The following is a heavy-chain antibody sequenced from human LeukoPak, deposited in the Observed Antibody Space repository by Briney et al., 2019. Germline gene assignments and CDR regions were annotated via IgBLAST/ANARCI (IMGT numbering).Heavy chain of an antibody. V-gene: IGHV3-33*01. Sequence: GGSPRLPCSASGFTLSTYGMHWVRQAPGKGLEWVALIWYDGSNKFYLDSVKGRFTISRDNSNTLSLELKSLRVEDTGLYYCVRSTAAALNNIFDMWGQGTMVIVSS. CDR1: GFTLSTYG. D-gene: IGHD6-13*01. CDR3: VRSTAAALNNIFDM. J-gene: IGHJ3*02. CDR2: IWYDGSNK.